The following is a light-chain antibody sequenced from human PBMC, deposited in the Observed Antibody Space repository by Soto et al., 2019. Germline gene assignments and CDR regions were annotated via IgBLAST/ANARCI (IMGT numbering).Light chain of an antibody. CDR1: QSIGNY. J-gene: IGKJ4*01. Sequence: DIQMIQSPSSLSASVGDRVTITCRASQSIGNYLRWYQQKPGKAPKLLINVASTMQTGVPSRFSGSGAGTDFTLDSSSQQPEDFATYYCQQSSRPPQTFGGGTRVEIK. CDR3: QQSSRPPQT. CDR2: VAS. V-gene: IGKV1-39*01.